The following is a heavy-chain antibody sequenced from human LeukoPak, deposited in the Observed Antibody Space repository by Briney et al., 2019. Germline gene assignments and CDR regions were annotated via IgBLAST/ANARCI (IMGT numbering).Heavy chain of an antibody. CDR1: GYTFTGYY. D-gene: IGHD2-21*02. CDR2: INPNSGGT. J-gene: IGHJ4*02. Sequence: GASVKVSCKASGYTFTGYYMHWVRQAPGQGLEWMGWINPNSGGTNYAQKIQGRVTMTRDTSISTAYMELSRLRSDDTAVYYCARDFEVVTAIPWYFDYWGQGTLVSVSS. CDR3: ARDFEVVTAIPWYFDY. V-gene: IGHV1-2*02.